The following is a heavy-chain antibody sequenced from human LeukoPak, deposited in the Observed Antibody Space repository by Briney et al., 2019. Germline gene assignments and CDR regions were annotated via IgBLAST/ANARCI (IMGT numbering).Heavy chain of an antibody. V-gene: IGHV3-30*03. CDR2: ISYDGSNK. D-gene: IGHD6-13*01. Sequence: GSLRLSCAASGFPLSSYGMHWVRQAPGKGLEWVAVISYDGSNKYYADSVKGRFTISRDNSNNALYLQMNSLRAEDTAVYYCARDVGRSSSWYHYWGQGTLVTVSS. J-gene: IGHJ4*02. CDR1: GFPLSSYG. CDR3: ARDVGRSSSWYHY.